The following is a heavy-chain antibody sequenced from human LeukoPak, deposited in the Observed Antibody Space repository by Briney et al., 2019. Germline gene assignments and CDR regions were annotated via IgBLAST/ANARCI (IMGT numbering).Heavy chain of an antibody. V-gene: IGHV3-48*03. CDR2: ISSSGSTI. Sequence: GGSLRLSCAASGFTFSSYEMNWVRQAPGKGLEWVSYISSSGSTIYYADSVKGRFTISRDNAKNSLYLQMNSLRAEDTAVYYCARDSNWRWLVRYYYYYGMDVWGQGTTVTVSS. CDR1: GFTFSSYE. CDR3: ARDSNWRWLVRYYYYYGMDV. J-gene: IGHJ6*02. D-gene: IGHD6-19*01.